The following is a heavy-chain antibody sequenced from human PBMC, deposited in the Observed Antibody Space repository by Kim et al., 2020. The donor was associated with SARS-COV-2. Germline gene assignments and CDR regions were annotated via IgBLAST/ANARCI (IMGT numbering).Heavy chain of an antibody. CDR1: GGSISSSSYY. CDR2: IYYSGST. Sequence: SETLSLTCTVSGGSISSSSYYWGWIRQPPGKGLEWIGSIYYSGSTYYNPSLKSRVTISVDTSKNQFSLKLSSVTTADTAVYYCARQIMITFGGVIVRWFDPWGQGTLVTVSS. D-gene: IGHD3-16*02. CDR3: ARQIMITFGGVIVRWFDP. V-gene: IGHV4-39*01. J-gene: IGHJ5*02.